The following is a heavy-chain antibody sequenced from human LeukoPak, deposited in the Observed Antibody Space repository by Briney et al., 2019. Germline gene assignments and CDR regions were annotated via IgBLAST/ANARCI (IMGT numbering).Heavy chain of an antibody. CDR3: ARALGMELPFNWLDP. Sequence: SETLSLTCTVSGGSISSGGYYWSWICQHPGKGLEWIGYIYYSGSTYYNPSLKSRVTISVDTSKNQFSLKLSSVTAADTAVYYCARALGMELPFNWLDPWGQGTLVTVSS. V-gene: IGHV4-31*03. CDR1: GGSISSGGYY. CDR2: IYYSGST. D-gene: IGHD1-7*01. J-gene: IGHJ5*02.